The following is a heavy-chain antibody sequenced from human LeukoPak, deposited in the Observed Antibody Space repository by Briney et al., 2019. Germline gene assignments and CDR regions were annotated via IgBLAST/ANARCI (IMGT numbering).Heavy chain of an antibody. Sequence: PGKSLRLSCAASGFTVSSNHMSWVRQAPGKGLEWVSVIYSGGSTYYADSVKGRFTISRDNSKNTLYLQMNSLRAEDTAVYYCARGYGSGSLFLDYWGQGTLVTVSS. CDR1: GFTVSSNH. V-gene: IGHV3-53*01. D-gene: IGHD3-10*01. CDR3: ARGYGSGSLFLDY. J-gene: IGHJ4*02. CDR2: IYSGGST.